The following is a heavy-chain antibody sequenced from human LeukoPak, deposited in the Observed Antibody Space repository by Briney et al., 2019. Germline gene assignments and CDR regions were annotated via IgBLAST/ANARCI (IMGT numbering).Heavy chain of an antibody. V-gene: IGHV3-15*01. J-gene: IGHJ4*02. Sequence: PGGSLRISCAASGFTFSSDWMSWVRQAPGKGLEWVGRIKSKNVGGTTEFTAPVKGRFTISRDDSKNTVYLQMNSLRTEDTAVYYCITEYYGSAMCWGQGALVTVSS. CDR2: IKSKNVGGTT. D-gene: IGHD3-10*01. CDR1: GFTFSSDW. CDR3: ITEYYGSAMC.